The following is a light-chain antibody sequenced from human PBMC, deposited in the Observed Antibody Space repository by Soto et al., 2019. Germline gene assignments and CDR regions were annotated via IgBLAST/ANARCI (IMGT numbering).Light chain of an antibody. CDR1: QSVSSY. Sequence: EIVLTHSPVTLSLSPWEIATLSCRASQSVSSYLAWYQQKPGQAPRLLIYDASNRATGIPARFSGSGSGTDFTLTIDNLEPEDFAIYYCQQRSNWPPITFGQGTRLEIK. CDR3: QQRSNWPPIT. J-gene: IGKJ5*01. CDR2: DAS. V-gene: IGKV3-11*01.